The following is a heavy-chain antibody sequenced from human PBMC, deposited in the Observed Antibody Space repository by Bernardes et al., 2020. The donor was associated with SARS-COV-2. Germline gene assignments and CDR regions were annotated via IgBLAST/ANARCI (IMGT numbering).Heavy chain of an antibody. CDR1: GGSISSYY. CDR2: IYTSGST. V-gene: IGHV4-4*07. CDR3: AREDIVVVPAATPLYYYGMHV. Sequence: SETLSLTCTVSGGSISSYYWSWIRQPAGKGLEWIGRIYTSGSTNYNPSLKSRVTMSVDTSKNQFSLKLSSVTAADTAVYYCAREDIVVVPAATPLYYYGMHVWGQ. J-gene: IGHJ6*02. D-gene: IGHD2-2*01.